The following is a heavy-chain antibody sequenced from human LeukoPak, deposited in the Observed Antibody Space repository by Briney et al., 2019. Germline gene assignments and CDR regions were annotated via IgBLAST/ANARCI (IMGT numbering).Heavy chain of an antibody. CDR3: ATRYQSLWYFDY. V-gene: IGHV3-23*01. CDR1: GFTFSSYA. J-gene: IGHJ4*02. CDR2: ISGSGSST. Sequence: GGSLRLSCAASGFTFSSYAMSWVRQAPGKGLEWVSAISGSGSSTYYADSVRGRFTISRDNSKNTLYLQVNSLRAEDTAVYYCATRYQSLWYFDYWGQGTLVTVSS. D-gene: IGHD2-15*01.